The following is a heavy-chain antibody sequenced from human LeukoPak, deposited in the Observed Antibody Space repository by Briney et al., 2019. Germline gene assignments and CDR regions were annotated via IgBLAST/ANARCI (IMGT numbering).Heavy chain of an antibody. J-gene: IGHJ4*02. Sequence: PSETLSLTCAVSDGSISSGGYSWSWIRQPPGKGLEWIGYIYHSGSTYYNPSLKSRVTISVDKSKNQFSLKLSSVTAADTAVYYCASSFGRYWGQGTLVTVSS. CDR3: ASSFGRY. V-gene: IGHV4-30-2*01. CDR1: DGSISSGGYS. CDR2: IYHSGST. D-gene: IGHD3-16*01.